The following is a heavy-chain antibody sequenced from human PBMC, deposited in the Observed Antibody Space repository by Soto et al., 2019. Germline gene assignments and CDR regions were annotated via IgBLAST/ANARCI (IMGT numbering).Heavy chain of an antibody. CDR3: ARGGGSHAHPPDY. J-gene: IGHJ4*02. CDR1: GFIFSDYS. CDR2: ITTTSSTM. V-gene: IGHV3-48*02. Sequence: GGSLRLSCTPSGFIFSDYSMNWVRQAPGKGLEWISYITTTSSTMYYADSVKGRFTISRDNAKNSLYLQMNSLRDEDTAVYYCARGGGSHAHPPDYWGQGTLVTVSS. D-gene: IGHD1-26*01.